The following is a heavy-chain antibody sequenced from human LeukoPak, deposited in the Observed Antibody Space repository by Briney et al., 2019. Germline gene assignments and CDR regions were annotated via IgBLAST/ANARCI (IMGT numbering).Heavy chain of an antibody. CDR1: GGSISSYY. CDR3: ASAGPYYDFWSGYSPGIYYFDY. J-gene: IGHJ4*02. D-gene: IGHD3-3*01. CDR2: IYYSGST. V-gene: IGHV4-59*01. Sequence: SETLSLTCTVSGGSISSYYWSWIRQPPGKGLEWIGYIYYSGSTNYNPSLKSRVTISVDTSKSQFSLKLSSVTAADTAMYYCASAGPYYDFWSGYSPGIYYFDYWGQGTLVTVSS.